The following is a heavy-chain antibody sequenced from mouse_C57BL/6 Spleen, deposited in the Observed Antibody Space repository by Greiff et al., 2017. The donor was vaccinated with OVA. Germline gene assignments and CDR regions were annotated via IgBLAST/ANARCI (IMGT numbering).Heavy chain of an antibody. Sequence: VQLQQPGAELVKPGASVKLSCKASGYTFTSYWMHWVKQRPGRGLEWIGRIDPNSGGTKYNEKFKSKATLTVDKPSSTAYMQLSSLTSEDSAVYYCARGGALLWLRRGDSDVWGTGTTVTVSS. D-gene: IGHD2-2*01. V-gene: IGHV1-72*01. J-gene: IGHJ1*03. CDR1: GYTFTSYW. CDR3: ARGGALLWLRRGDSDV. CDR2: IDPNSGGT.